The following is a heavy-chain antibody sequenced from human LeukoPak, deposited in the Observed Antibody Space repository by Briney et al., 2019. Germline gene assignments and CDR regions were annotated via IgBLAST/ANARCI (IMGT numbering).Heavy chain of an antibody. V-gene: IGHV3-23*01. CDR1: GFTFSSYA. CDR3: AKLVPSDDFWSGYLGWFDP. D-gene: IGHD3-3*01. CDR2: ISGSDGST. Sequence: GGSLRLSSVASGFTFSSYAMSWVRQAPGKGLEWVSAISGSDGSTYYADSVKGRFTISRDKSKNTLYLQMNSLRAEDTAVYYCAKLVPSDDFWSGYLGWFDPWGQGTLVTVSS. J-gene: IGHJ5*02.